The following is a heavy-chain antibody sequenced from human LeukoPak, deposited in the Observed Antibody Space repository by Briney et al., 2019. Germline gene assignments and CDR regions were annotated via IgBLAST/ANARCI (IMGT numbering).Heavy chain of an antibody. CDR2: ISAYNGNT. D-gene: IGHD3-16*02. CDR1: GYTFTSYG. V-gene: IGHV1-18*01. J-gene: IGHJ4*02. Sequence: ASVKVSRKASGYTFTSYGISWVRQAPGQGLEWMGWISAYNGNTNYAQKLQGRVTMTTDTSTSTAYMELRSLRSDDTAVYYCARDPGGMITFGGVIVRGFDYWGQGTLVTVSS. CDR3: ARDPGGMITFGGVIVRGFDY.